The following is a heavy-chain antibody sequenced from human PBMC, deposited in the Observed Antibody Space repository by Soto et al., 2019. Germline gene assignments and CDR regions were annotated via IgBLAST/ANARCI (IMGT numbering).Heavy chain of an antibody. D-gene: IGHD2-15*01. CDR2: ISAYNGDA. CDR1: GYTFTSFG. V-gene: IGHV1-18*01. Sequence: QVQLVQSGAEVKTPGASVKVSCKASGYTFTSFGISWVRQAPGQGLEYMGWISAYNGDATYAQKFQDRVTMTRDTSTSTAYMELRSLRSDDTAVYYCARGRWQLNYWGQGTLVTVSS. J-gene: IGHJ4*02. CDR3: ARGRWQLNY.